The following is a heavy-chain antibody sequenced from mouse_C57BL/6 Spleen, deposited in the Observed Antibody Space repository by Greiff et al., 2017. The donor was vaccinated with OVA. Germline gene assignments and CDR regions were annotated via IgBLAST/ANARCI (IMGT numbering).Heavy chain of an antibody. J-gene: IGHJ1*03. CDR2: IFPGSGST. CDR1: GYTFTDYY. V-gene: IGHV1-75*01. D-gene: IGHD1-1*01. CDR3: ASPYYYGSSYVWYFDV. Sequence: QVQLQQSGPELVKPGASVKISCKASGYTFTDYYINWVKQRPGQGLEWIGWIFPGSGSTYYNEKFKGKATLTVDKSSSTAYMLLSSLTSEDSAVYFCASPYYYGSSYVWYFDVWGTGTTVTVSS.